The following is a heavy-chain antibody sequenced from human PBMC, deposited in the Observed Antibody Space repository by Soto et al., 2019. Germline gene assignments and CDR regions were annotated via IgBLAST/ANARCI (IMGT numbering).Heavy chain of an antibody. Sequence: EVQLLESGGGLVQPGGSLRLSCAASGFTFRTSAMSWVRQAPGKGLVWVSAINVSGTSTYYADSVKGRFTISRDNSKNNPYLQMNSLRAEDKAVDYCAKDPVWIAGAGTAFLNWGQGTLVTVSS. J-gene: IGHJ4*02. CDR2: INVSGTST. V-gene: IGHV3-23*01. D-gene: IGHD6-13*01. CDR1: GFTFRTSA. CDR3: AKDPVWIAGAGTAFLN.